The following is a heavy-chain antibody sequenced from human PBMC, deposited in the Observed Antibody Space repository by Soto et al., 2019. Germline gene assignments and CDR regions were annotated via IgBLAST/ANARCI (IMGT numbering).Heavy chain of an antibody. CDR2: INPNSGGT. J-gene: IGHJ6*02. CDR1: GYTFTGYY. Sequence: GASVKVSCKASGYTFTGYYMHWVRQAPGQGLEWMGWINPNSGGTNYAQKFQGRVTMTRDTSISTAYMELSRLRSDDTAVYYCARDKVERGYYYGMDVWGQGTTVTVSS. D-gene: IGHD1-1*01. V-gene: IGHV1-2*02. CDR3: ARDKVERGYYYGMDV.